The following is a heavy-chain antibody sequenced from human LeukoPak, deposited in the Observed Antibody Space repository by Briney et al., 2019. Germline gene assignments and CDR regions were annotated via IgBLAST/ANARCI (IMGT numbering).Heavy chain of an antibody. V-gene: IGHV3-7*01. Sequence: GGSLRLSCAASGFTFSNYGMIWVRQPPGKGLECVSNIKHGDSEIHYVDSVRGRFTISRDNAKNTLYLQMNSLRAEDTAVYYCARCSSWCLCDYWGQGTLVTVPS. J-gene: IGHJ4*02. D-gene: IGHD6-13*01. CDR1: GFTFSNYG. CDR2: IKHGDSEI. CDR3: ARCSSWCLCDY.